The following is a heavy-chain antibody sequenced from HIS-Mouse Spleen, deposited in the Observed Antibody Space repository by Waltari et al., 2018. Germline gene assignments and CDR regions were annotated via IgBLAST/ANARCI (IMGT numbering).Heavy chain of an antibody. J-gene: IGHJ4*02. CDR1: GFSLSTSGMC. CDR2: IDLDDDK. D-gene: IGHD6-19*01. Sequence: QVTLRESGPALVKPTQTLTLTCTFSGFSLSTSGMCVSWIRQPPGEDLEWLARIDLDDDKYSSTSLKTRVTISRDTSKNPVVLTMANMDPLDTATYYCARIAEGYTSGWYAFDYWGQGTLVTVSS. V-gene: IGHV2-70*15. CDR3: ARIAEGYTSGWYAFDY.